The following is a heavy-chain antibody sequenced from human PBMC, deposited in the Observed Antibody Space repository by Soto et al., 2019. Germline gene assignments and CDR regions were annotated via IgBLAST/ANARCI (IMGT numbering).Heavy chain of an antibody. D-gene: IGHD6-13*01. CDR3: ANPAHPYSRGGTFAS. CDR2: VSGSGGGT. Sequence: EVQLLEAGGGLVQPGGSLRLSCATSGFTFYNYAMTWVRQAPGKGLEWVSSVSGSGGGTYYADSVKGRFTIWRDNSKSTLYLQISSLRVEDTAMYYCANPAHPYSRGGTFASWGQGTLVTISS. CDR1: GFTFYNYA. V-gene: IGHV3-23*01. J-gene: IGHJ4*02.